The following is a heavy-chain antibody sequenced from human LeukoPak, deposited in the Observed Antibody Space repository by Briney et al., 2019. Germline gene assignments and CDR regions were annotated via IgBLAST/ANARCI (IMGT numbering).Heavy chain of an antibody. J-gene: IGHJ4*02. CDR1: GGSISSSSYY. V-gene: IGHV4-39*01. D-gene: IGHD3-9*01. Sequence: SETLSLTCTVSGGSISSSSYYWGWIRQPPGKGLEWIGSIYYSGSTYYNPSLKSRVTISVDTSKNQFSLKLSSVTAADMAVYYCARVAPELRYFDWSHEQRVYFDYWGQGTLVTVSS. CDR2: IYYSGST. CDR3: ARVAPELRYFDWSHEQRVYFDY.